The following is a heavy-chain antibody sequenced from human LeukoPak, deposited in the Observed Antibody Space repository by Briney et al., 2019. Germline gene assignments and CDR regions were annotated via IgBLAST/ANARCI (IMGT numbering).Heavy chain of an antibody. D-gene: IGHD3-22*01. J-gene: IGHJ4*02. Sequence: GGSLRLSCAASGFTFSSYAMHWVRQAPGKGLEWVAVISYDGSNKYYADSAKGRFTISRDNSKNTLYLQMNSLRAEDTAVYYCVQGYDSSGYWDSMGYWGQGTLVTVSS. CDR2: ISYDGSNK. CDR1: GFTFSSYA. CDR3: VQGYDSSGYWDSMGY. V-gene: IGHV3-30-3*01.